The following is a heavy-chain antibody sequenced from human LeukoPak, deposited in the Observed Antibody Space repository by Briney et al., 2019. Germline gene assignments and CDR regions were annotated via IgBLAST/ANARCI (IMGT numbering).Heavy chain of an antibody. D-gene: IGHD1-26*01. CDR3: ARGGVGATTY. V-gene: IGHV1-2*02. Sequence: ASVKVSCKASGYTFGGYYMHWVRQAPGQGLEWMGWINPNSGGTNYAQKFQGRVTMTRDTSISTASMELSRLTPDDTAVYYCARGGVGATTYWGQGTLVTVSS. CDR2: INPNSGGT. CDR1: GYTFGGYY. J-gene: IGHJ4*02.